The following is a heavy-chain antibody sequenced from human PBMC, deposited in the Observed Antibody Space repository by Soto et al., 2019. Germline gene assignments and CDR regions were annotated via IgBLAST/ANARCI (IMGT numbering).Heavy chain of an antibody. CDR1: GLTVSGKKY. D-gene: IGHD1-1*01. CDR3: ASWHEREHAYDV. CDR2: LYDVDGS. V-gene: IGHV3-53*01. Sequence: DVQLVESGGGLIQPGESLRLSCAAFGLTVSGKKYVAWVRQAPGKGLEWVSALYDVDGSFYADSVKGRFTTSSDSYKTTVYLQMNGLRLDDTAVYYCASWHEREHAYDVWGQGTTVTVSS. J-gene: IGHJ3*01.